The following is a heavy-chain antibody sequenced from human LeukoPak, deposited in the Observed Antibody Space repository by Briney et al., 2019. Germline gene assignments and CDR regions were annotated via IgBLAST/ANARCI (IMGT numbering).Heavy chain of an antibody. D-gene: IGHD2-2*01. CDR3: ARDRYQLLPISSWFDP. J-gene: IGHJ5*02. CDR1: GYTFTGYY. Sequence: ASVKVSCKASGYTFTGYYMHWVRQAPGQGLEWMGWISAYNGNTNYAQKLQGRVTMTTDTSTSTAYMELRSLRSDDTAGYYCARDRYQLLPISSWFDPWGQGTLVTVSS. CDR2: ISAYNGNT. V-gene: IGHV1-18*04.